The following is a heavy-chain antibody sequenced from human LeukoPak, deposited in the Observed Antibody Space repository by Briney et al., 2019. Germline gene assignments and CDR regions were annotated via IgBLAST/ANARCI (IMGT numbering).Heavy chain of an antibody. CDR2: IYYSGST. J-gene: IGHJ6*02. CDR1: GGSISSYY. V-gene: IGHV4-59*01. Sequence: PETLSLTCTVSGGSISSYYWSWIRQPPGKGLEWIGYIYYSGSTNYNPSLKSRVTISVDTSKNQFSLKLSSVTAADTAVYYCARDLTGYCTNGVCDYSYGMDVWGQGSTLTVPS. CDR3: ARDLTGYCTNGVCDYSYGMDV. D-gene: IGHD2-8*01.